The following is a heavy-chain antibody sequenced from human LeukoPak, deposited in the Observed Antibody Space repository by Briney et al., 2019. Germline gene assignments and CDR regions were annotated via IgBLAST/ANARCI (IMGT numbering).Heavy chain of an antibody. J-gene: IGHJ6*02. V-gene: IGHV1-69*04. CDR2: IIPIFGIA. CDR1: GGTFSSYA. CDR3: ARDLQISDYDFWSGLYGMDV. D-gene: IGHD3-3*01. Sequence: WASVKVSCKASGGTFSSYAISWVRQAPGQGLEWMGRIIPIFGIANYAQKFQGRVTITADKSTSTAYMELSSLRSEDTAVYYCARDLQISDYDFWSGLYGMDVRGQGTTVTVSS.